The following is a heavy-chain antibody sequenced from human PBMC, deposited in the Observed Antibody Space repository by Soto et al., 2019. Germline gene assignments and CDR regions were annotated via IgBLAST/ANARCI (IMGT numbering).Heavy chain of an antibody. D-gene: IGHD5-18*01. CDR2: IHYSGTI. CDR3: ARGLGGYYHPHDR. V-gene: IGHV4-59*08. CDR1: GDSINSYY. J-gene: IGHJ4*02. Sequence: SETLSLPCTVSGDSINSYYWGWIRLPPGKGMEWIGNIHYSGTINYNPSLKSRVTISVDTSRNQFSLTLKSLTAADTAVYYCARGLGGYYHPHDRWGPGALVTGSS.